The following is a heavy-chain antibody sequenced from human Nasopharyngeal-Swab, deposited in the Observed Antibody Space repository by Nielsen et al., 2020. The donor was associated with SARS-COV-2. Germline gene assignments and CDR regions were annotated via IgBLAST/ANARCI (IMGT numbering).Heavy chain of an antibody. D-gene: IGHD3-10*01. CDR1: GGSFSGYY. J-gene: IGHJ4*02. CDR2: INRSGST. V-gene: IGHV4-34*01. Sequence: SETLSLTCAVYGGSFSGYYWNWIRQPPGKGLEWIGEINRSGSTNYNPSLKRRVTISVDTSKIQFSLKLSSLTAADTAVYYCARGEFRKYYFAYWGQGTLVTVSS. CDR3: ARGEFRKYYFAY.